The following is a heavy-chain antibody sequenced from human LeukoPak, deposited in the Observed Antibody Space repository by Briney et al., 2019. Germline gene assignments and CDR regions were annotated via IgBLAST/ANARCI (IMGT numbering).Heavy chain of an antibody. CDR3: ARTRGYGGNRGYWYFDL. CDR1: GYSFTSYW. J-gene: IGHJ2*01. CDR2: IYPGDSDT. Sequence: GESLKISCKGSGYSFTSYWIGWVRQMPGKGLEWMGIIYPGDSDTRYSPSSQGQVTISADKSISTAYLQWSSLKASDTAMYYCARTRGYGGNRGYWYFDLWGRGTLVTVSS. V-gene: IGHV5-51*01. D-gene: IGHD4-23*01.